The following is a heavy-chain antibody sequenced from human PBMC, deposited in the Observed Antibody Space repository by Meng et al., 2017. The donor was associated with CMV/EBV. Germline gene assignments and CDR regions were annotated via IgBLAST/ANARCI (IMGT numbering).Heavy chain of an antibody. J-gene: IGHJ6*02. CDR1: GGSFSGYY. V-gene: IGHV4-34*01. CDR3: ARGMAVVVPAALRRGGGMDV. CDR2: INHSGST. Sequence: GSLRLSCAVYGGSFSGYYWSWIRQPPGKGLEWIGEINHSGSTNYNPSLKSRVTISVDTSKNQFSLKLSSVTAADTAVYHCARGMAVVVPAALRRGGGMDVWGQGTTVTV. D-gene: IGHD2-2*01.